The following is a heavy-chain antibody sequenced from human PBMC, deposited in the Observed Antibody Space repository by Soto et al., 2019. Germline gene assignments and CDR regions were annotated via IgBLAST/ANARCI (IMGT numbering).Heavy chain of an antibody. J-gene: IGHJ4*02. CDR3: AKETSTLGRPLFDC. V-gene: IGHV3-23*01. CDR1: GFTFSSYA. CDR2: IRDNGRNT. Sequence: GGSLRLSCAASGFTFSSYAMSWVRQAPGKGLEWVSGIRDNGRNTFYADSVKGRFTISRDNSGNTLYLQLNRLRAEDAAVYYCAKETSTLGRPLFDCWGQGTQVTVSS. D-gene: IGHD3-10*01.